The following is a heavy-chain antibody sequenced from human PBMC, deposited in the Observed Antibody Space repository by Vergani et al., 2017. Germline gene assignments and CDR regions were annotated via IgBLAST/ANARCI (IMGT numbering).Heavy chain of an antibody. CDR3: AKEGGGYCSGGTCYPEY. V-gene: IGHV3-30*02. Sequence: QVQLVESGGGVVQPGGSLRLSCAASGFTFNSYGMHWVRQAPGKGLEWVASIRSDESRRYYGDSMEGPCTISRDNSKNTLYLQMKSLRPEDTAVYYCAKEGGGYCSGGTCYPEYWGQGTLVIVSS. CDR2: IRSDESRR. D-gene: IGHD2-15*01. J-gene: IGHJ4*02. CDR1: GFTFNSYG.